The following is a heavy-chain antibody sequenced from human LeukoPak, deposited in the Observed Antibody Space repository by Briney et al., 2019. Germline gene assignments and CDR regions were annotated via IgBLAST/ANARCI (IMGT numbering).Heavy chain of an antibody. CDR2: IYYSGST. CDR1: GGSISSGDYY. CDR3: ARDSPVGATRFFDY. V-gene: IGHV4-30-4*08. Sequence: PSETLSLTCTVSGGSISSGDYYWSWIRQPPGKGPEWSGYIYYSGSTYYNPSLKSRVTISVDTSKNQFSLKLNSVAAADTAVYYCARDSPVGATRFFDYWGQGTLVTVSS. D-gene: IGHD1-26*01. J-gene: IGHJ4*02.